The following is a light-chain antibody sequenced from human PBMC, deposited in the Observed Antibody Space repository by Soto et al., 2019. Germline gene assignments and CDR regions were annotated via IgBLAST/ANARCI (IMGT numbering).Light chain of an antibody. CDR3: QQYGSSWT. J-gene: IGKJ1*01. Sequence: EIVLTQSPGTLSLSPGERATLSCRASKSVSSSYLAWYQQKPGQAPRLLIYGASSRATGIPDRFSGSGSGTDFTLTISRLEPEDFAVYYCQQYGSSWTFGQGTKVEI. V-gene: IGKV3-20*01. CDR1: KSVSSSY. CDR2: GAS.